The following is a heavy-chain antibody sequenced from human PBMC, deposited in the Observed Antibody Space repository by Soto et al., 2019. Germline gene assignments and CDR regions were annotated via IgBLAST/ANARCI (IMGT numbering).Heavy chain of an antibody. D-gene: IGHD2-2*03. Sequence: EVQVLESGGGLVQPGGSLRLSCAATGFTFSDFAMSWVRQAPGKGLEWVSRIYGGGNGPHYADSVKGRVTISRDNSKNPLYLQMNSLRAEDSDVDNCAKMEGMDPWAYAFDYWGQGTLVTVSS. CDR3: AKMEGMDPWAYAFDY. CDR1: GFTFSDFA. V-gene: IGHV3-23*01. J-gene: IGHJ4*02. CDR2: IYGGGNGP.